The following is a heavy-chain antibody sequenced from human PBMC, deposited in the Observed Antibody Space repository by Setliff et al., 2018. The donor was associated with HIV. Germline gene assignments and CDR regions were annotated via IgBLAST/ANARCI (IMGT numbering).Heavy chain of an antibody. CDR3: ARGLFFKRGVLFPAKPLFDY. Sequence: SVKVSCKASGGTFTSYVISWVRQAPGQGLEWMGGIIPILGIASYSQKFQGRVTMTRNTSIATAYMEMSSLRSEDTAVYYCARGLFFKRGVLFPAKPLFDYWGQGTLVTVSS. CDR1: GGTFTSYV. CDR2: IIPILGIA. J-gene: IGHJ4*02. D-gene: IGHD3-10*01. V-gene: IGHV1-69*10.